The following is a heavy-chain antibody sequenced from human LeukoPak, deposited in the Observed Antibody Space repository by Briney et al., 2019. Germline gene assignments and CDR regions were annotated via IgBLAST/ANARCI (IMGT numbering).Heavy chain of an antibody. Sequence: GGSLRLSCAASGFAFSSYWMHWVRQAPGKGLVWVSRINSDGSSTSYADSVKGRFTISRDNAKNTLYLQMNSLRAEDTAVYYCARDGGAAAGAFDYWGQGTLVTVSS. J-gene: IGHJ4*02. CDR3: ARDGGAAAGAFDY. CDR2: INSDGSST. CDR1: GFAFSSYW. V-gene: IGHV3-74*01. D-gene: IGHD6-13*01.